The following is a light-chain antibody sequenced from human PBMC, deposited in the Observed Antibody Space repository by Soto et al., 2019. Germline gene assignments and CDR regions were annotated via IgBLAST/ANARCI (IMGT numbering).Light chain of an antibody. CDR3: TSYASTTPHVV. Sequence: QSALTQPASVSGSPGQSITISCTGTSSDVGGYNYVSWYQHHPGKAPNLMIYEVFNRPSGVSNRFSGSKSGNTASLTISGLPAEDEGDYYCTSYASTTPHVVFGGGTKVTVL. V-gene: IGLV2-14*01. CDR2: EVF. CDR1: SSDVGGYNY. J-gene: IGLJ2*01.